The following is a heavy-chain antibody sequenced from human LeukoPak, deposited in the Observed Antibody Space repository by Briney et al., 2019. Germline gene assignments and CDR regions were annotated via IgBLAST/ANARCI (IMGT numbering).Heavy chain of an antibody. CDR2: IESGGKT. CDR3: GRGGYDVDV. V-gene: IGHV3-66*01. J-gene: IGHJ6*02. Sequence: PGGSLRLSCAVSGFTVSNIYMSWVRQAPGKGLEWVSVIESGGKTYYADSVKGRFTISRDNSRNTLYLQMNSLRAEDTALYYCGRGGYDVDVWGRGTRVTVSS. D-gene: IGHD3-22*01. CDR1: GFTVSNIY.